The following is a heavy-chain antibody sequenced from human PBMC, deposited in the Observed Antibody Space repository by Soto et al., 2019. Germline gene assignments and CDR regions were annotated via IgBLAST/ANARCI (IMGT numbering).Heavy chain of an antibody. CDR1: GGSISSGGYS. V-gene: IGHV4-30-2*01. Sequence: QLQLQESGSGLVRPSQTLSLTCAVSGGSISSGGYSWNWIRQPPGKGLEWIGYIYHSGSTLYNPSLKRRVTITVDKSKNHFSPKPTSVTAADTAVYYCARDPLEGNWFDPWGQGTLVTVSS. CDR3: ARDPLEGNWFDP. J-gene: IGHJ5*02. CDR2: IYHSGST.